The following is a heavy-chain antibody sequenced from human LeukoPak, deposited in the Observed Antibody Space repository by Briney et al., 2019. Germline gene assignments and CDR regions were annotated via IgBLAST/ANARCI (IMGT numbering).Heavy chain of an antibody. D-gene: IGHD4-23*01. V-gene: IGHV3-23*01. J-gene: IGHJ4*02. CDR2: ISGGGGSA. Sequence: PGGSLRLSCAASGFTFSSYAMSWVRQAPGKGLEWVSAISGGGGSAYYADSVKGRFTISRDNSKNTLYLQMNSLRAEDTAVYYCAKDPDYGGNSGVDYFDYWGQGTLVTVSS. CDR1: GFTFSSYA. CDR3: AKDPDYGGNSGVDYFDY.